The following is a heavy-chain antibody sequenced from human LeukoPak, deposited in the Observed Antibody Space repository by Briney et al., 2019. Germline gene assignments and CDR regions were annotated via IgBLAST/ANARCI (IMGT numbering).Heavy chain of an antibody. CDR3: NTDSMEDIRGYCTGGRCGGIDY. CDR1: GFTFRNAW. J-gene: IGHJ4*02. D-gene: IGHD2-15*01. Sequence: GGSHRLSCAASGFTFRNAWLSWVRQAPGKGLEWVGRIRSEVDGGTADYAAAVEGRFTISRDDSNNKLYLQMNSLKTEDTAVYYCNTDSMEDIRGYCTGGRCGGIDYWGQGTLVTVSS. V-gene: IGHV3-15*01. CDR2: IRSEVDGGTA.